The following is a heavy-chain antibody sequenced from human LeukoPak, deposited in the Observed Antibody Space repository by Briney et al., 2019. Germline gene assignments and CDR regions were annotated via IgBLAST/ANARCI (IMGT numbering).Heavy chain of an antibody. CDR1: GFAFSNYW. J-gene: IGHJ4*02. CDR3: APRTAVAD. CDR2: INTHGSST. V-gene: IGHV3-74*01. D-gene: IGHD6-19*01. Sequence: GGSLRLSCAASGFAFSNYWLHRVRQAPGKGLEWVARINTHGSSTNYADSVKGRFTISRDNAKNTLYLQMTSLRAEDTAVYYCAPRTAVADWGQGTLVTVSS.